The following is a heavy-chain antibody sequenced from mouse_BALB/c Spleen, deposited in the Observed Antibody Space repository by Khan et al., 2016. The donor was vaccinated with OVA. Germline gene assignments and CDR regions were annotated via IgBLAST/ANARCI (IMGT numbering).Heavy chain of an antibody. CDR2: IIYTGYT. V-gene: IGHV3-8*02. J-gene: IGHJ3*01. Sequence: EVQLQESGPSLVKPSQTLSLTCSVTGDSITTGYWNWIRKFPGSKLEYMGYIIYTGYTYYNPSLNSRYSITRHTSSNQYYLLLNSVTDEYTASYYCARSTYRYAFVYWGQGTLVTVSA. CDR1: GDSITTGY. CDR3: ARSTYRYAFVY. D-gene: IGHD2-14*01.